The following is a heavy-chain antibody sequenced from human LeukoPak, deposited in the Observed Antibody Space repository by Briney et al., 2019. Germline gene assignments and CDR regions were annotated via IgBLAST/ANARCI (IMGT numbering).Heavy chain of an antibody. CDR1: GFTFSSDW. CDR3: ARGGVDY. Sequence: GGSLRLSCAASGFTFSSDWMSWVRQAPGKGLEWVANIKQDGSAKYYVGSVKGRFTISRDNAKNSVYLQMNSLRAEDMAVYYCARGGVDYWGQGTLVTVSS. V-gene: IGHV3-7*04. J-gene: IGHJ4*02. D-gene: IGHD3-3*01. CDR2: IKQDGSAK.